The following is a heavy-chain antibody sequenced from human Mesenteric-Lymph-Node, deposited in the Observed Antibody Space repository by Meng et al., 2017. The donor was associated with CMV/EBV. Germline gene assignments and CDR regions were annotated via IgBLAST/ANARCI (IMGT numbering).Heavy chain of an antibody. CDR3: ARDISMTTIGRGCWFDP. Sequence: SVKVSCKSSGGTFNSYSINWVRQAPGLGLEWVGGIIPVLGSATFAQRFQARVTITADKSTSTVYMELSGLTSDDTAVYYCARDISMTTIGRGCWFDPWGQGTLVTVSS. CDR1: GGTFNSYS. V-gene: IGHV1-69*10. D-gene: IGHD4-11*01. J-gene: IGHJ5*02. CDR2: IIPVLGSA.